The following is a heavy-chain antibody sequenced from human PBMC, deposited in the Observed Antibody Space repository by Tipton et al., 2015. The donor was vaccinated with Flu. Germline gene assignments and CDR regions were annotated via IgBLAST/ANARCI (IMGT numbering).Heavy chain of an antibody. CDR1: GGSISSYY. Sequence: TLSLTCTVSGGSISSYYWSWIRQPPGKGLEWIGYIYYSGSTNYNPSLKSRVTISVDTSKNQFSLKLSSVTAADTAVYYCAREPGSSPHFDYWGQGTLVTVSS. V-gene: IGHV4-59*12. D-gene: IGHD6-6*01. J-gene: IGHJ4*02. CDR3: AREPGSSPHFDY. CDR2: IYYSGST.